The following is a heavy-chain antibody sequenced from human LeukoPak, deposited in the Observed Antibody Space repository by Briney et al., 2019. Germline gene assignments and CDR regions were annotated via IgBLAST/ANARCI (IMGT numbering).Heavy chain of an antibody. Sequence: ASVKVSCKASGYTFTSYDINWVRQATGQGLEWMGWMNPNSGNAGYAQKFQGRVTMTRNTSISTAYMELSSLRSEDTAVYYCARAPIAAAGPSDAFDIWGQGTMVTVSS. CDR1: GYTFTSYD. D-gene: IGHD6-13*01. CDR3: ARAPIAAAGPSDAFDI. CDR2: MNPNSGNA. V-gene: IGHV1-8*01. J-gene: IGHJ3*02.